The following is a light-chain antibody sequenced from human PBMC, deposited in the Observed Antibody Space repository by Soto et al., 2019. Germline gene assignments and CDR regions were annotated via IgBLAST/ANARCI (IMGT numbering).Light chain of an antibody. J-gene: IGKJ5*01. CDR3: QQRHMWPIT. CDR2: GAS. CDR1: QTVSSNF. Sequence: IMLTQAPGTPSLSPGERATLSCSASQTVSSNFLAWYQEKPGQAPRLLIYGASSRATGIPDRFSGSGSGTDFTLTISSLEPEDSAVYYCQQRHMWPITFGQGTRLEI. V-gene: IGKV3D-20*02.